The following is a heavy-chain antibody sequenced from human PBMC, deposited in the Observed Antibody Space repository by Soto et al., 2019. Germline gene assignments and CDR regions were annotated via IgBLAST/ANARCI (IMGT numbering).Heavy chain of an antibody. CDR3: PRGCGRSSCPFYLDL. V-gene: IGHV3-7*01. D-gene: IGHD2-2*01. Sequence: GGSLRLSCAASGFTFSSYWMSWVRQAPGKGLEWVATIKQDGSEIHYVDSVKGRFTISRDNAKNSLYLQMTSLRADDSAVYYCPRGCGRSSCPFYLDLWGKGTTVTVSS. CDR2: IKQDGSEI. CDR1: GFTFSSYW. J-gene: IGHJ6*03.